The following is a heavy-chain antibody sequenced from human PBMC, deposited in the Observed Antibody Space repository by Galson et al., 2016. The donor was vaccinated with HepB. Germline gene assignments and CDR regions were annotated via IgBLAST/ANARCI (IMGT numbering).Heavy chain of an antibody. V-gene: IGHV4-59*01. CDR2: IFYSGNT. CDR3: ARDFLMTTILRRPKNHYSGLDV. J-gene: IGHJ6*02. CDR1: GGSIRNYC. D-gene: IGHD5-24*01. Sequence: ETLSLTCSVSGGSIRNYCWSWVRQTPGKGLEWIGYIFYSGNTNYSPSLESRVTISVDTSKNQFSLHLKSVTAADTAVYYCARDFLMTTILRRPKNHYSGLDVWGQGASVIVS.